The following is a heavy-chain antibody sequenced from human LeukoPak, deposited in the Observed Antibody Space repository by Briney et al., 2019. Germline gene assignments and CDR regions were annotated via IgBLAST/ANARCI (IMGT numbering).Heavy chain of an antibody. V-gene: IGHV3-69-1*01. CDR1: GFSFSNSY. CDR3: AIESAAGDSRAFRGFYHYYYMDV. J-gene: IGHJ6*03. Sequence: PGGSLRLSCTASGFSFSNSYINWTRQAPGKGLEWVSYISGSGAIFYADSVQGRFTISRDNVKKSVSLQMNSLRADDSGVYYCAIESAAGDSRAFRGFYHYYYMDVWGKGTTVTVSS. CDR2: ISGSGAI. D-gene: IGHD1-26*01.